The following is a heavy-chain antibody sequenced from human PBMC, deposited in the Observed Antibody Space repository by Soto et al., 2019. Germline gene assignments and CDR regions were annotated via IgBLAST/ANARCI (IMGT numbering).Heavy chain of an antibody. CDR3: ARTKGDYYGLDV. J-gene: IGHJ6*02. Sequence: EVQLVESGGGLVKPGGSLRLSCAASGFTFSSYNMNWVRQAPGKGLEWVSSISSASSYVYYAASVKGRFTISRDNARNSLCLQMNSLRAEDTAVYYCARTKGDYYGLDVWGQGTTVTVSS. CDR2: ISSASSYV. CDR1: GFTFSSYN. D-gene: IGHD3-10*01. V-gene: IGHV3-21*01.